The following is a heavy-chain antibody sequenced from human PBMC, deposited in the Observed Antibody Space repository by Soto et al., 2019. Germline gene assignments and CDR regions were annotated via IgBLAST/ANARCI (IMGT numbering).Heavy chain of an antibody. CDR1: NDSISSGGYY. Sequence: QVQLQESGPGLVKPSQTLSLTCTVSNDSISSGGYYWSWVRQHPGKGLEWIGYTYYTGSTYYSPSLKSRVSISVDTSKSQFSLNLSSVTAADTAVYYCARASYSYGIFDYWGQGTLVTVSS. V-gene: IGHV4-31*03. D-gene: IGHD5-18*01. CDR2: TYYTGST. CDR3: ARASYSYGIFDY. J-gene: IGHJ4*02.